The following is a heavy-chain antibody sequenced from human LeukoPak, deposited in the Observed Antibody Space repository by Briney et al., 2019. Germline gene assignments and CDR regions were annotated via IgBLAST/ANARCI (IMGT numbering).Heavy chain of an antibody. V-gene: IGHV3-23*01. CDR2: ISGSGGST. D-gene: IGHD6-13*01. CDR3: AKGGAIAAAGTWNYFDY. CDR1: GFTFSSYA. J-gene: IGHJ4*02. Sequence: PGGSLRLSCAASGFTFSSYAMSWVRQAPGKGLEWISAISGSGGSTYYADSVKGRFTISRDNSKNTLYLQMNSLRAEDTAVYYCAKGGAIAAAGTWNYFDYWGQGTLVTVSS.